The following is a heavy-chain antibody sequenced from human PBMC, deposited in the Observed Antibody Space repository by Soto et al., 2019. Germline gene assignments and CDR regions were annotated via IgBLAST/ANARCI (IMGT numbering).Heavy chain of an antibody. D-gene: IGHD3-3*01. CDR3: AKDKVPYFDYWSRQRWLDP. CDR2: ISNDGSKR. V-gene: IGHV3-30*18. CDR1: GFSFSVFG. Sequence: LRLSCVASGFSFSVFGMHWVRQFPGKGLEWVAVISNDGSKRYYIDSVEGRFTISRDDSKNTLYLQMDSLRVDDTAVYYCAKDKVPYFDYWSRQRWLDPWGQGTPVTVYS. J-gene: IGHJ5*02.